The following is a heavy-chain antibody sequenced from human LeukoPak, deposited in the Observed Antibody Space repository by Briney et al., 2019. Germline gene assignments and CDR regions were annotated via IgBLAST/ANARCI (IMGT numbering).Heavy chain of an antibody. CDR2: ISSSSSTI. J-gene: IGHJ6*02. CDR3: ARDRTQLERRGYGMDV. D-gene: IGHD1-1*01. CDR1: GFTFSSYS. V-gene: IGHV3-48*04. Sequence: GGSLRLSCAASGFTFSSYSMNWVRQAPGKGLEWVSYISSSSSTIYYADSVKGRFTISRDNAKNSLYLQMNSLRAEDTAVYYCARDRTQLERRGYGMDVWGQGTTVTVSS.